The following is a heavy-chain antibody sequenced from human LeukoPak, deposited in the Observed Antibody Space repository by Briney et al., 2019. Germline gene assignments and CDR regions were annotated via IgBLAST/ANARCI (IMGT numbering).Heavy chain of an antibody. Sequence: PGRSLRLSCAASGFTFSNYAMHWARQAPGKGLEWVAFISHDRSNNCHADSVKGRFTISRDNSKNTLYLQMNSLTDEDTAVYYCARDLSGSYMSDYWDQGTLVTVSS. D-gene: IGHD3-10*01. CDR2: ISHDRSNN. V-gene: IGHV3-30-3*01. J-gene: IGHJ4*02. CDR1: GFTFSNYA. CDR3: ARDLSGSYMSDY.